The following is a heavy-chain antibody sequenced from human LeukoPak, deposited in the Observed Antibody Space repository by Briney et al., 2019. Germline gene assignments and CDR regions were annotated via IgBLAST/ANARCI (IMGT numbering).Heavy chain of an antibody. CDR1: GYNFTDYG. V-gene: IGHV1-69*04. J-gene: IGHJ4*02. D-gene: IGHD2-21*02. Sequence: SVKVSCEASGYNFTDYGITWVRQAPGRGLEWMGRIIPILGIANYAQKFQGRVTITADKSTITAYMELSSLRSEDTAVYYCARSLLAYCGGDCYVFDYWGQGTLVTVSS. CDR3: ARSLLAYCGGDCYVFDY. CDR2: IIPILGIA.